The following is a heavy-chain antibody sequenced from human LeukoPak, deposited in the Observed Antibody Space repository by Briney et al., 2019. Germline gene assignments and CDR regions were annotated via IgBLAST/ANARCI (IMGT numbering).Heavy chain of an antibody. CDR1: GGSFSGYY. D-gene: IGHD3-10*01. Sequence: KPSETLSLTCAVYGGSFSGYYWSWIRQPPGKGLEWIGEINHNGNTNYSPSLKSRVTISVDTSKNQFSLKLSSVTAADTAVYYCARGEAFYYGSGSYYSPFDYWGQGTLVTVSS. J-gene: IGHJ4*02. CDR3: ARGEAFYYGSGSYYSPFDY. V-gene: IGHV4-34*01. CDR2: INHNGNT.